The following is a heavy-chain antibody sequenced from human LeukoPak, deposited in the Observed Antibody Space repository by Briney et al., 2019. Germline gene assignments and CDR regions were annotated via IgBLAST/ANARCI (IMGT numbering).Heavy chain of an antibody. CDR1: GFTFSSYG. J-gene: IGHJ6*03. CDR2: IRYDGSNK. Sequence: GGSLRLSCAASGFTFSSYGMHWVRQAPGKGLEWVAFIRYDGSNKYYADSVKGRFTISRDSSKNTLYLQMNSLRAEDTAVYYCAKDERCSSTSCLRYYYYYYMDVWGKGTTVTVSS. V-gene: IGHV3-30*02. D-gene: IGHD2-2*01. CDR3: AKDERCSSTSCLRYYYYYYMDV.